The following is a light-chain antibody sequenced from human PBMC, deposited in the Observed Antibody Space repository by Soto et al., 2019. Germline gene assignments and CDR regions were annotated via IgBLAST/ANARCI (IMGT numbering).Light chain of an antibody. Sequence: DIQMTQSPSSLSASVGDRVTISCRASQSISTYLNWYQQKPGKAPKFLIYSASSLQSGVPSRFSGSGSGTDFTLTISSLQPEDFATYYCQQSYRTPCTFGQGTKLEIK. CDR1: QSISTY. CDR3: QQSYRTPCT. V-gene: IGKV1-39*01. J-gene: IGKJ2*02. CDR2: SAS.